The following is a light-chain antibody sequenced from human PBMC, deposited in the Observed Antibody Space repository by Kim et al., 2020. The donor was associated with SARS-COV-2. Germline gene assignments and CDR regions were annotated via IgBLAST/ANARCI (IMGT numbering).Light chain of an antibody. CDR2: DAS. Sequence: DIQMTQSPSSLSASVGDRVTITCRASQSISSYLNWYQQKPGKAPKLLIYDASSLQSGVPSRFSGSGSGTDFTLTISSLQPEDFATYYCQQSYGTLPYTFGQRTKLDI. V-gene: IGKV1-39*01. CDR3: QQSYGTLPYT. CDR1: QSISSY. J-gene: IGKJ2*01.